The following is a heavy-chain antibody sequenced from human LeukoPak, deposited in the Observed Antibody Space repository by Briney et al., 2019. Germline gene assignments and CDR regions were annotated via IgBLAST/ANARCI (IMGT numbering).Heavy chain of an antibody. J-gene: IGHJ5*02. CDR3: AKAGPVLRFLEWFDWFDP. Sequence: GGSLRLSCAASGFTVRSNYVSWVRQAPGKGLEWVSAISGSGGSTYYADSVKGRFTISRDNSKNTLYLQMNSLRAEDTAVYYCAKAGPVLRFLEWFDWFDPWGQGTLVTVSS. CDR1: GFTVRSNY. CDR2: ISGSGGST. V-gene: IGHV3-23*01. D-gene: IGHD3-3*01.